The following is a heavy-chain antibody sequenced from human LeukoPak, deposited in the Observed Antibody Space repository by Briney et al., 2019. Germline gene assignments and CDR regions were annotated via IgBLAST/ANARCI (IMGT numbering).Heavy chain of an antibody. D-gene: IGHD2-15*01. CDR2: ISYDGVNQ. CDR3: AKDYRVGCTGGSCYPTDY. V-gene: IGHV3-30*15. Sequence: GSLRLSCAASGFTFSNYAMHWGRQAPGKGLEWVAVISYDGVNQYYADSVKGRFTISRDNSKNTLYLQMSSLRAEDTAVYYCAKDYRVGCTGGSCYPTDYWGQGTLVNVSS. J-gene: IGHJ4*02. CDR1: GFTFSNYA.